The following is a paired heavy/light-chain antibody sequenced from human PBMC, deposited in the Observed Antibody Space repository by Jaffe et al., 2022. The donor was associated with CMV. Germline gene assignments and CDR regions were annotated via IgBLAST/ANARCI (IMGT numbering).Light chain of an antibody. Sequence: QTVVTQEPSLTVSPGGTVTLTCASSTGAVTSGYYPNWFQQKPGQAPRALIYSTSNKHSWTPARFSGSLLGGKAALTLSGVQPEDEAEYYCLLYYGGAQPWVFGGGTKLTVL. CDR1: TGAVTSGYY. V-gene: IGLV7-43*01. CDR3: LLYYGGAQPWV. CDR2: STS. J-gene: IGLJ3*02.
Heavy chain of an antibody. CDR3: ARDAGHSSRVNYYYYYGMDV. J-gene: IGHJ6*02. Sequence: EVQLVESGGGLVKPGGSLRLSCAASGFTFSSYSMNWVRQAPGKGLEWVSSISSSSSYIYYADSVKGRFTISRDNAKNSLYLQMNSLRAEDTAVYYCARDAGHSSRVNYYYYYGMDVWGQGTTVTVSS. V-gene: IGHV3-21*01. CDR2: ISSSSSYI. D-gene: IGHD6-13*01. CDR1: GFTFSSYS.